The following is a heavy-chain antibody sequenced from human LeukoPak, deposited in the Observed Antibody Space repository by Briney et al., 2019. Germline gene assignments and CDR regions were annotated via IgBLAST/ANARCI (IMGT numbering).Heavy chain of an antibody. CDR1: GYTFTSYD. V-gene: IGHV1-8*01. D-gene: IGHD6-13*01. J-gene: IGHJ4*02. CDR3: ARAILRAAAGNRGAQY. Sequence: ASVTVSCKASGYTFTSYDINWVRQATGQGLEWMGWMNPNSGNTGYAQKFQGRVTMTRNISISTAYMELSSLRSEDTAVYYCARAILRAAAGNRGAQYWGQGTLVTVSS. CDR2: MNPNSGNT.